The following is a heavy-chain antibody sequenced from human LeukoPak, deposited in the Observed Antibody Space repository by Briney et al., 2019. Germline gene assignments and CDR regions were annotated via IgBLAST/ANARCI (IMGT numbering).Heavy chain of an antibody. Sequence: PGRSLRLSCAASGFTFSSYAMHWVRQAPGKGLEWVAVISYDGSNKYYADSVKGRFTISRDNSKNTLYLQMNSLRAEDTAVYYCANFLAYCCWDCYSDFDQLGQGTLVTVSS. CDR3: ANFLAYCCWDCYSDFDQ. J-gene: IGHJ4*02. CDR1: GFTFSSYA. CDR2: ISYDGSNK. D-gene: IGHD2-21*02. V-gene: IGHV3-30-3*01.